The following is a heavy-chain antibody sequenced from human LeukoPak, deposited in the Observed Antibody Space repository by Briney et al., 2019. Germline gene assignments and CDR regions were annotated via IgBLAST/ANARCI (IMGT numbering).Heavy chain of an antibody. V-gene: IGHV1-2*02. J-gene: IGHJ4*02. CDR3: ARERGYSGYDGDY. CDR2: INPNSGGT. CDR1: GYTFTGYY. D-gene: IGHD5-12*01. Sequence: ASVKVSCKASGYTFTGYYMHWVRQAPGQGLEWMGWINPNSGGTNYAQKFQGRVTMTRDTSISTAYMELSRLRSEDTAVYYCARERGYSGYDGDYWGQGTLVTVSS.